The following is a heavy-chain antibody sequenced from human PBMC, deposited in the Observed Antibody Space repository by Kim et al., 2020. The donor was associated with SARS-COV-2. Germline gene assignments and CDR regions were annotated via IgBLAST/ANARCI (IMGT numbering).Heavy chain of an antibody. CDR3: RTIVVVTHYGREFEY. CDR2: IRSKANSYAT. D-gene: IGHD3-22*01. CDR1: GFTFSGSA. J-gene: IGHJ4*02. V-gene: IGHV3-73*01. Sequence: GGSLRLSCAASGFTFSGSALHWVRQASGKGLEWVGRIRSKANSYATAYAASVKGRFTISRDDSKNTAYLQMNSLKTEDTAVYYCRTIVVVTHYGREFEYWGQGALVTVSS.